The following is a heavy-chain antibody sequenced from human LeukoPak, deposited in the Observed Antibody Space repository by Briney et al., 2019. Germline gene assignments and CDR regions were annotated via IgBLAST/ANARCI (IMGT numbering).Heavy chain of an antibody. CDR1: GFTFSSYG. J-gene: IGHJ5*02. CDR2: IRYDGSNK. D-gene: IGHD6-13*01. CDR3: AKDGGPYSSSWYRANWFDP. Sequence: GGSLRLSCAASGFTFSSYGMHWVRQAPGKGLEWVAFIRYDGSNKYYADPVKGRFTISRDNSKNTLYLQMNSLRAEDTAVYYCAKDGGPYSSSWYRANWFDPWGQGTLVTVSS. V-gene: IGHV3-30*02.